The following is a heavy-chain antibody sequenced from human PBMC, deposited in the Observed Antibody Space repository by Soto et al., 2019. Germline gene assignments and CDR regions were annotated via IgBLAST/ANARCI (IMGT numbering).Heavy chain of an antibody. Sequence: QVQLVESGGGVVQPGRSLRLSCAASGFTFSSYGMHWVRQAPGKGLEWVAVISYDGSNKYYADSVKGRFTISRDNSKKTRYVQLXSLRAEDTAVYYCAKDTRYCGGDCYAYYYYYGMDVWGQGTTVTVSS. J-gene: IGHJ6*02. CDR1: GFTFSSYG. D-gene: IGHD2-21*02. V-gene: IGHV3-30*18. CDR2: ISYDGSNK. CDR3: AKDTRYCGGDCYAYYYYYGMDV.